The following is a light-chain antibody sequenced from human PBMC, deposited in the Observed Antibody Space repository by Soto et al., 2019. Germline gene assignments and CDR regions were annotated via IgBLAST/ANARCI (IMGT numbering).Light chain of an antibody. Sequence: QSVLTQPASVSGSPGQSITISCTGTSSDVGGYNYVSWYQQHPGKAPRVMIYEVSNRPSGVSNRFSGSKSGNTASLTISGLQAEDEADYYCSSYTSRSTRNYVFGSGTKLTVL. CDR1: SSDVGGYNY. J-gene: IGLJ1*01. V-gene: IGLV2-14*01. CDR3: SSYTSRSTRNYV. CDR2: EVS.